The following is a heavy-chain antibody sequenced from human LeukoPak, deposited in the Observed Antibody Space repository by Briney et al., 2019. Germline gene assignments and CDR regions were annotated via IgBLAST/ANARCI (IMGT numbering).Heavy chain of an antibody. J-gene: IGHJ4*02. CDR2: IKQDGSEK. CDR3: ARDEDYCSGGSCYSPSNRAS. V-gene: IGHV3-7*01. CDR1: GFTFSSYW. Sequence: GGSLRLSCAASGFTFSSYWMSWVRQAPGKGLEWVANIKQDGSEKYYVDSVKGRFTISRDNAKNSLYLQMNSLRAEDTAVYYCARDEDYCSGGSCYSPSNRASWGQGTLVTVSS. D-gene: IGHD2-15*01.